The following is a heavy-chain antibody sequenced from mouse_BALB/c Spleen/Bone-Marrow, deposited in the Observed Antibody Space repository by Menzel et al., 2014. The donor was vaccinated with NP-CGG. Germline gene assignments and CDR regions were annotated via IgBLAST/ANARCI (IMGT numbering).Heavy chain of an antibody. CDR1: GFSIKDYY. Sequence: DVHLVESGAELVRPGALVKLSCKASGFSIKDYYMHWVKQRPEQGLEWIGWIDPENGNTIYDPKFQGKASITADTSSNTAYLQLSSLTSEDTAVYYCVAYYRYEYYFDYWGQGTTLTVSS. CDR3: VAYYRYEYYFDY. CDR2: IDPENGNT. J-gene: IGHJ2*01. V-gene: IGHV14-1*02. D-gene: IGHD2-14*01.